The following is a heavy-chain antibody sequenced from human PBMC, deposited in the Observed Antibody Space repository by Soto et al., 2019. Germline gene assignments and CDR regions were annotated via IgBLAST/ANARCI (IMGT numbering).Heavy chain of an antibody. CDR1: GFTFSSYG. CDR2: ISYDGSNK. D-gene: IGHD4-17*01. Sequence: QVQLVESGGGVVQPGRSLRLSCAASGFTFSSYGMHWVRQAPGKGLEWVAVISYDGSNKYYADSVKGRFTISRDNSKNTLYLQMNSLRAEDTAVYYCAKDMILGLRAGMDVWGQGNTVTVSS. V-gene: IGHV3-30*18. CDR3: AKDMILGLRAGMDV. J-gene: IGHJ6*02.